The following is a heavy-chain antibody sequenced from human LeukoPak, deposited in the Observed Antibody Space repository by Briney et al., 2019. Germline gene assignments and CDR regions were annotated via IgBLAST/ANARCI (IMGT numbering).Heavy chain of an antibody. J-gene: IGHJ5*02. CDR1: DG. CDR2: IVWDGGST. CDR3: VRDSPKTAGTYNWFDT. Sequence: GGSLRLSCAASDGMDWVRQAPGKGLEWVSGIVWDGGSTNYADSVKGRFTISRDNAKNSLYLQMNSLRVEDTAFYYCVRDSPKTAGTYNWFDTWGRGTLVTVSS. V-gene: IGHV3-20*04. D-gene: IGHD2-21*02.